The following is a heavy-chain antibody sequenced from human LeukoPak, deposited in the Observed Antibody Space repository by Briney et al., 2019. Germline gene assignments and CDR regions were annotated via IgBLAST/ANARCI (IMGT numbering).Heavy chain of an antibody. CDR2: ISAYNGNT. J-gene: IGHJ4*02. Sequence: GASVKVSCKASVSSFISYGSSWVRQAPGQGLEWMGWISAYNGNTNYAQKLQGRVTMTTDTSTSTAYMELGSLRSDDTAVYYCASTAQYSSSSSDYWGQGTLVTVSS. V-gene: IGHV1-18*01. CDR3: ASTAQYSSSSSDY. CDR1: VSSFISYG. D-gene: IGHD6-13*01.